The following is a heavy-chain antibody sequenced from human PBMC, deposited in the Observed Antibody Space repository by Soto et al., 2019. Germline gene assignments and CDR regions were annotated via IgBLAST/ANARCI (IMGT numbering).Heavy chain of an antibody. CDR1: GGSISSGGYY. V-gene: IGHV4-31*03. CDR2: IYYSGST. D-gene: IGHD2-15*01. Sequence: SETLSLTCTVSGGSISSGGYYWSWIRQHPGKGLEWIGYIYYSGSTYYNPSLKSRVTISVDTSKNQFSLRLSSVTAADTAVYYCARVMVVAATINLFDPWGQGTLVTGSS. CDR3: ARVMVVAATINLFDP. J-gene: IGHJ5*02.